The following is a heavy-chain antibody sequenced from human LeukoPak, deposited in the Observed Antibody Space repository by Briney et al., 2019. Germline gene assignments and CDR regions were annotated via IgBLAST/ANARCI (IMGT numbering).Heavy chain of an antibody. CDR1: GGSITGYY. CDR2: IYYSGDT. V-gene: IGHV4-59*08. CDR3: ARRIVSVPAIQEGNWLDP. J-gene: IGHJ5*02. Sequence: SETLTLTCTVSGGSITGYYWNWIRQAPGKGLEWIGYIYYSGDTYYNTSLESRVTISVDKSKSQSSLKLSSVTAADTAVYYCARRIVSVPAIQEGNWLDPWGQETLVTVSS. D-gene: IGHD2-21*02.